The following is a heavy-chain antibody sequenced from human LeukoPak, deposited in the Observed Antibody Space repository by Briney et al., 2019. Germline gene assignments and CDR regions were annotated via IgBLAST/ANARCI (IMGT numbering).Heavy chain of an antibody. J-gene: IGHJ4*02. CDR2: IKQDGSEK. Sequence: RPGGSLRLSCAASGFTFSSYWMSWVRQAPGKGLEWVANIKQDGSEKYYVDSVRGRFTISRDNAKNSLYLQMNSLRAEDTAVYYCARDSSMVLRFLEWLFPHDYWGQGTLVTVS. CDR3: ARDSSMVLRFLEWLFPHDY. V-gene: IGHV3-7*01. D-gene: IGHD3-3*01. CDR1: GFTFSSYW.